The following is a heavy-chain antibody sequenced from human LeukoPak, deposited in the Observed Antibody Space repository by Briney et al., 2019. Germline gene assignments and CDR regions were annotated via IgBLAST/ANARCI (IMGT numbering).Heavy chain of an antibody. CDR3: GRGFSIVPAGIPDY. CDR1: GFTFSNYW. V-gene: IGHV3-74*01. J-gene: IGHJ4*02. D-gene: IGHD2-2*02. CDR2: INTDGGST. Sequence: GGSLRLSCAASGFTFSNYWMHWVRQAPGKGLVWVSRINTDGGSTTYADSVKGRFTISRDNAKSTLYLQMNSLRAEDTAVYYCGRGFSIVPAGIPDYWGLGTLVTVSS.